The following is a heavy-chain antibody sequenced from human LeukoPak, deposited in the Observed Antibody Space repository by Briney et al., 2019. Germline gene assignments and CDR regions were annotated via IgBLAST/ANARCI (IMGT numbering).Heavy chain of an antibody. D-gene: IGHD3-9*01. V-gene: IGHV1-2*02. CDR2: INPNSGGT. CDR1: GYTFIGYY. Sequence: ASVKVSCKASGYTFIGYYMHWVRQAPGQGLEWMGWINPNSGGTNYAQKFQGRVTMTRDTSISTAYMELSRLRSDDTAVYYCARGGLLRYFDWLLYSYWGQGTLVTVSS. CDR3: ARGGLLRYFDWLLYSY. J-gene: IGHJ4*02.